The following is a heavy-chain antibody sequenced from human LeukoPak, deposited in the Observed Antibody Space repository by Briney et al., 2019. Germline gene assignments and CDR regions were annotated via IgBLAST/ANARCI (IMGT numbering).Heavy chain of an antibody. V-gene: IGHV4-34*01. Sequence: SETLSLTCAVYGGSFSGYYWGWIRQPPGKGLEWIGEINHSGSTNYNPSLKSRVTISVDTSKNQFSLKLSSVTAADTAVYYCARGGRRYSYGYPDYWGQGTLVTVSS. CDR2: INHSGST. CDR3: ARGGRRYSYGYPDY. J-gene: IGHJ4*02. CDR1: GGSFSGYY. D-gene: IGHD5-18*01.